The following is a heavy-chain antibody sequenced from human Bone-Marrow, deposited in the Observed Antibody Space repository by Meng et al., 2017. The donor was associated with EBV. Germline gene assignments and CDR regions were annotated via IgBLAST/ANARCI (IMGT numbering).Heavy chain of an antibody. CDR2: SYHSGST. CDR1: GGSYRSSNW. V-gene: IGHV4-4*02. J-gene: IGHJ4*02. Sequence: QVPLQRQGPGPVTPSGTLSPTCPVSGGSYRSSNWWSWVRQPPGKGLEWIGESYHSGSTNYNPSLKSRVTISVDKSKNQFSLKLSSVTAADTAVYYCARGQSIAVAVSTNYFDYWGQGTLVTVSS. D-gene: IGHD6-19*01. CDR3: ARGQSIAVAVSTNYFDY.